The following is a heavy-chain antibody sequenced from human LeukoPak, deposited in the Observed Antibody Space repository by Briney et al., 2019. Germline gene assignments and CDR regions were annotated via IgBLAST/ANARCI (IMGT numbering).Heavy chain of an antibody. CDR1: GGSISSYY. CDR2: IYYSGST. D-gene: IGHD2-2*02. Sequence: SETLSLTCTVSGGSISSYYWSWIRQPPGKGLEWIGYIYYSGSTYYNPSLKSRVTISVDTSKNQFSLKLSSVTAADTAVYYCARGGIVVVPAAISWFDPWGQGTLVTVSS. J-gene: IGHJ5*02. V-gene: IGHV4-30-4*01. CDR3: ARGGIVVVPAAISWFDP.